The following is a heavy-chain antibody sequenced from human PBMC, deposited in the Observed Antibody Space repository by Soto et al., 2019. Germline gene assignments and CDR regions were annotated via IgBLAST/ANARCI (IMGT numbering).Heavy chain of an antibody. Sequence: EVQLLESGGGLVQPGGSLRLSCAASGFTFKNYGMGWVRQAPGKGLEWVSAIGGDGSTTYYADFVKGRFTISRDNSKNTVYVQKNSLRAEDTAVYYCAKISTVSLNFDYWGQGALVTVSS. V-gene: IGHV3-23*01. D-gene: IGHD4-4*01. CDR2: IGGDGSTT. CDR3: AKISTVSLNFDY. CDR1: GFTFKNYG. J-gene: IGHJ4*02.